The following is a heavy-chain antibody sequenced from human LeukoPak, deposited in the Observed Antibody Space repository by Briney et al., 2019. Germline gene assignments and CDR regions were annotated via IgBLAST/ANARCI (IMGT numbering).Heavy chain of an antibody. D-gene: IGHD1-26*01. V-gene: IGHV3-23*01. CDR3: AKMSIVGAILYYFDY. Sequence: GGSLRLSCAASGFTFSSHAMSWVRQAPGKGLEWVSAISGSGGSTYYADSVKGRFPISRDNSKNTLYLQMNSLRAEDTAVYYCAKMSIVGAILYYFDYWGQGTLVTVSS. J-gene: IGHJ4*02. CDR1: GFTFSSHA. CDR2: ISGSGGST.